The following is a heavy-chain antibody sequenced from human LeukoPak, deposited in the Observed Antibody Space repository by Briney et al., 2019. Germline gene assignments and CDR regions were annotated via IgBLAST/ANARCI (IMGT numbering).Heavy chain of an antibody. CDR3: AREGYCSSTSCLWGEYHYYGMDV. J-gene: IGHJ6*02. V-gene: IGHV1-18*01. D-gene: IGHD2-2*01. Sequence: GASVKVTCKASGYTFTSYGISWVRQTPGQGLEWMGWISAYNGNTNYAQKLQGRVTMTTDTSTSTAYMELRSLRSDDTAVYYCAREGYCSSTSCLWGEYHYYGMDVWGQGTTVTVSS. CDR2: ISAYNGNT. CDR1: GYTFTSYG.